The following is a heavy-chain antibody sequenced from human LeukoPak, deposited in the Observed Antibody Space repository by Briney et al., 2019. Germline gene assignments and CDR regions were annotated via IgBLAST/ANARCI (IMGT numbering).Heavy chain of an antibody. J-gene: IGHJ3*01. Sequence: PGGSLRLSCAASGFTFNIYAMSWVRQAPGKGLEWVSTISGSGASTYYADSVKGRFTISGGNFRTTVFLQMNSLRAEDTAIYYCAKDTSGWFNAFDVWGPGTVVSVSS. V-gene: IGHV3-23*01. CDR2: ISGSGAST. D-gene: IGHD6-19*01. CDR3: AKDTSGWFNAFDV. CDR1: GFTFNIYA.